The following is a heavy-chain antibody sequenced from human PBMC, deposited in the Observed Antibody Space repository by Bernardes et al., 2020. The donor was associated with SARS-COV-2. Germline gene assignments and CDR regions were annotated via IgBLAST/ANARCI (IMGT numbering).Heavy chain of an antibody. D-gene: IGHD6-19*01. CDR1: GYTFTGYY. Sequence: ASVKVSCKASGYTFTGYYMHWVRQAPGQGLEWMGWINPNSGGTNYAQKFQGRVTMTRDTSISTAYMELSRLRSDDTAVYYCARGEAVAGTVTWYFDLWGRGTLVTGSS. CDR2: INPNSGGT. CDR3: ARGEAVAGTVTWYFDL. J-gene: IGHJ2*01. V-gene: IGHV1-2*02.